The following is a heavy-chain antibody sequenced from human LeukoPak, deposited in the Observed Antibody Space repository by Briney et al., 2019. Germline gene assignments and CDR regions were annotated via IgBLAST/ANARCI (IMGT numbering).Heavy chain of an antibody. CDR3: AAKTYYYDSSGYYTYRYYFDY. Sequence: ASVKVSCKASGYTFSGYYIHWVRQAPGKGLEWMGGFDPEDGETIYAQKFQGRVTMTEDTSTDTAYMELSSLRSEDTAVYYCAAKTYYYDSSGYYTYRYYFDYWGQGTLVTVSS. CDR2: FDPEDGET. V-gene: IGHV1-24*01. CDR1: GYTFSGYY. J-gene: IGHJ4*02. D-gene: IGHD3-22*01.